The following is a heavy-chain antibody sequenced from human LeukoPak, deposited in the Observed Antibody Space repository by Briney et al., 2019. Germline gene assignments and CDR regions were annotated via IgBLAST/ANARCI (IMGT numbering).Heavy chain of an antibody. CDR3: ARDPVGATKNAFDI. CDR1: GGTFSNYA. V-gene: IGHV1-2*02. D-gene: IGHD1-26*01. CDR2: INPNSGGT. Sequence: ASVKVSCKASGGTFSNYAISWVRQAPGQGLEWMGWINPNSGGTNYAQKFQGRVTMTRDTSISTAYMELSRLRSDDTAVYYCARDPVGATKNAFDIWGQGTMVTVSS. J-gene: IGHJ3*02.